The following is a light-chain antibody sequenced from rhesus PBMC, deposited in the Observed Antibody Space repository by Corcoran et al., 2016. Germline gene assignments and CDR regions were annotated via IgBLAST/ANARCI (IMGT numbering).Light chain of an antibody. CDR2: GVS. V-gene: IGLV2S7*01. J-gene: IGLJ6*01. Sequence: QSAPTQPPSVSGSPGQSVTISCTGTGSDIGGYNYVSWYQQHPGKAPKLMIYGVSNRPSRVSDRFSGSKSGNTASLTISGLQAEDDSYYYCCSYTTSSTFVFGSGTKLTVL. CDR3: CSYTTSSTFV. CDR1: GSDIGGYNY.